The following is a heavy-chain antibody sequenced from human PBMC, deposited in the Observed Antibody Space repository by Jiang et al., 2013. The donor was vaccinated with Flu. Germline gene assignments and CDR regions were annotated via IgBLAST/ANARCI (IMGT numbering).Heavy chain of an antibody. CDR2: IWHDGSNR. Sequence: RLSCSASGFSFSYYAMYWVRQAPGKGLEWVASIWHDGSNRYYGDSVQGRFTVSRENSRDTLYLQMNRLTTEDTAVYFCATLRGSTYDSYLLDFWGQGTLVTVSS. V-gene: IGHV3-30*02. CDR1: GFSFSYYA. CDR3: ATLRGSTYDSYLLDF. D-gene: IGHD3-10*01. J-gene: IGHJ4*02.